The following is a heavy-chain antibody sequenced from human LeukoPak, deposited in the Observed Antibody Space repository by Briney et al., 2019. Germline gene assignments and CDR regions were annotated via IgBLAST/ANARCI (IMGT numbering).Heavy chain of an antibody. CDR1: GGSISSYY. D-gene: IGHD5-24*01. V-gene: IGHV4-59*08. CDR3: ARGRWAFDY. J-gene: IGHJ4*02. Sequence: SETLSLTCTVSGGSISSYYWSWIRQPPGKGLEWIGYIYYSGSTNYNPSLKSRVTISVDTSKNQFSLKLSSVTAADTAVYYCARGRWAFDYCGQGTLVTVSS. CDR2: IYYSGST.